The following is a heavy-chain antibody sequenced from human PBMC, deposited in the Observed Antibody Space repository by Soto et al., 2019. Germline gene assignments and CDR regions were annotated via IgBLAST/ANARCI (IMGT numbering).Heavy chain of an antibody. D-gene: IGHD3-22*01. J-gene: IGHJ3*02. CDR2: ISYDGSNK. CDR3: AKAWFSGSIGDVFDI. CDR1: GFTFSSYG. V-gene: IGHV3-30*18. Sequence: QVQLVESGGGVVQPGRSLRLSCAASGFTFSSYGMHWVRQAPGKGLEWVAVISYDGSNKYYADSVKGRFTISRDNSKNTLYLQMNSLRAEDTAVYYCAKAWFSGSIGDVFDIWGQGTMVTVSS.